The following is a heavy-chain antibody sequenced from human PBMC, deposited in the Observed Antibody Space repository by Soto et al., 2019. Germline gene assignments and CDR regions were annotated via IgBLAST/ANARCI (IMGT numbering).Heavy chain of an antibody. J-gene: IGHJ5*02. V-gene: IGHV4-39*01. D-gene: IGHD3-22*01. Sequence: PSETLSLTCTVSGVSISSSSYYWGWIRQPPGKGLEWIGSIYYSGSTYYNPSLKSRVTISVDTSKNQFSLKLSSVTAADTAVYYCASVNLYYDSSGYYPSWFDPWGQGTLVTVS. CDR1: GVSISSSSYY. CDR3: ASVNLYYDSSGYYPSWFDP. CDR2: IYYSGST.